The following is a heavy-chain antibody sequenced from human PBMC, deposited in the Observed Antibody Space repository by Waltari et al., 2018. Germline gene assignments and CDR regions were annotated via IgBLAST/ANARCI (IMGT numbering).Heavy chain of an antibody. CDR1: GFTFSSYS. V-gene: IGHV3-21*01. CDR2: ISSSSSYI. J-gene: IGHJ4*02. D-gene: IGHD6-6*01. CDR3: ARVLDSSSSPHDY. Sequence: EVQLVESGGGLVKPGGSLRLSCAASGFTFSSYSMNWVRQAPGKGLEWVSSISSSSSYIYYADSVNGRFTISRDNAKNSLYLQMNSLRAEDTAVYYCARVLDSSSSPHDYWGQGTLVTVSS.